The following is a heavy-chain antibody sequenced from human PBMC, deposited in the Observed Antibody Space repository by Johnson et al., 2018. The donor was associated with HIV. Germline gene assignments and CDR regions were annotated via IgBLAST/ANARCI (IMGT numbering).Heavy chain of an antibody. CDR1: GFTFDDYT. CDR3: ARGGDGYNSRFREPFGAFDI. Sequence: VQLVESGGVVVQPGGSLRLSCAASGFTFDDYTMHWVRQAPGTGLEWVSLISWDGGSTYYADSVKGRFTISRDNSKNSLYLQMNSLRAEDTAVYYCARGGDGYNSRFREPFGAFDIWGQGTMVTVSS. D-gene: IGHD5-24*01. J-gene: IGHJ3*02. V-gene: IGHV3-43*01. CDR2: ISWDGGST.